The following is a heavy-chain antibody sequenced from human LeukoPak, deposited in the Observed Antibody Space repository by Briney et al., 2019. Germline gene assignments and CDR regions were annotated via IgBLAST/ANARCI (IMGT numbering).Heavy chain of an antibody. J-gene: IGHJ4*02. CDR2: IYCGGST. CDR3: ARGYYDSSGYYYYFDY. Sequence: SETLSLTCTVSGGSISGSSYYWGWIRQPPGKGLEWIGSIYCGGSTYYKSSLKSRVTISVDTSKNQFSLKLSSVTAADTAVYYCARGYYDSSGYYYYFDYWGQGTLVTVSS. D-gene: IGHD3-22*01. V-gene: IGHV4-39*07. CDR1: GGSISGSSYY.